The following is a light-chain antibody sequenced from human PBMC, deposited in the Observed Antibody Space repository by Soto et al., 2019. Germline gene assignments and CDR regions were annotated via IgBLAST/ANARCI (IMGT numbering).Light chain of an antibody. J-gene: IGKJ1*01. CDR3: QQYYTTPWT. V-gene: IGKV4-1*01. CDR1: QSVLYSSNNKNY. Sequence: DIVMTQSPDSLAVSPGERATINCKSSQSVLYSSNNKNYLAWYQQKPGQPPKALIYWASTRESGVPDRFSGSGSGTDFTLTISSLQAEDVAVYYCQQYYTTPWTFGQGTKVEIK. CDR2: WAS.